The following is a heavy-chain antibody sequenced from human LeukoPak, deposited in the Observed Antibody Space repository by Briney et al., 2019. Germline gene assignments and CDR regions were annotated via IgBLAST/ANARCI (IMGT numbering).Heavy chain of an antibody. Sequence: ASVKVSCKSSGYTFTGYYMHWVRQAPGQGHERMGWINPNSSGTNYAQKFQGRVTMTRDTSISTAYMELSRLRSDDTAVYYCARAMATMADYYYGMDVWGQGTTVTVSS. CDR3: ARAMATMADYYYGMDV. CDR2: INPNSSGT. D-gene: IGHD5-12*01. CDR1: GYTFTGYY. V-gene: IGHV1-2*02. J-gene: IGHJ6*02.